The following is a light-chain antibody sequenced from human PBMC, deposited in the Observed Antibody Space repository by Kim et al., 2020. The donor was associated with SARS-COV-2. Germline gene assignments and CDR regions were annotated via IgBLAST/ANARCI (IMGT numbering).Light chain of an antibody. Sequence: SPGVRATLPCRASQSVSSNSLVWYQQKPGQAPRLLIYGASSRATGIPDKFSGSGSGTDFTLTISRLEPEDFAVYYCQQYGNSGYIFGQGTKLEI. J-gene: IGKJ2*01. CDR1: QSVSSNS. CDR2: GAS. CDR3: QQYGNSGYI. V-gene: IGKV3-20*01.